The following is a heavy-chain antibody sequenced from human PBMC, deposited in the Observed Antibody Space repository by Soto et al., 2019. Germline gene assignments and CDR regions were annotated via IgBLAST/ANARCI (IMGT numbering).Heavy chain of an antibody. Sequence: QVQLVQSGAEVKKPGSSVKVSCKASGGTFSSYAISWVRQAPGQGLEWMGGIIPIFGTANYAQKFQGRVTITADESTSTAYMELSSLRSEDTAVYYWARCGVVPAAEGTYYYYGMDVWGQGTTVTVSS. D-gene: IGHD2-2*01. CDR3: ARCGVVPAAEGTYYYYGMDV. CDR1: GGTFSSYA. CDR2: IIPIFGTA. V-gene: IGHV1-69*01. J-gene: IGHJ6*02.